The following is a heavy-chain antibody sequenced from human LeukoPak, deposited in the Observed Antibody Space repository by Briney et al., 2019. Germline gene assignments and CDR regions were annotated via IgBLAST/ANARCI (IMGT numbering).Heavy chain of an antibody. J-gene: IGHJ5*02. CDR3: AKDPGNYDFWSDP. CDR2: IRYDGSNK. V-gene: IGHV3-30*02. Sequence: GGSLRLSCAASGFTFSSYGMHWVRQAPGKGLEWVAFIRYDGSNKYYADSVKGRFTISRDNSKNTLYLQMNSLRAEDTAVYYCAKDPGNYDFWSDPRGQGTLVTVSS. CDR1: GFTFSSYG. D-gene: IGHD3-3*01.